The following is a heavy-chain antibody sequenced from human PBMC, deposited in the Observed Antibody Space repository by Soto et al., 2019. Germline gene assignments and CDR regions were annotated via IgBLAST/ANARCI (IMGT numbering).Heavy chain of an antibody. V-gene: IGHV4-34*01. CDR2: INHRGSA. Sequence: QVQLQQWGAGLLKPSETLSLACAVYGESFSAHYWSWIRQPPGKGLEWIGEINHRGSANYIPSLKSRVTMSVDTSKNQFSLKLSSVTAADTAVYYCARGVYDTIFGVVSLDYWGQGTLVTVSS. CDR1: GESFSAHY. J-gene: IGHJ4*02. D-gene: IGHD3-3*01. CDR3: ARGVYDTIFGVVSLDY.